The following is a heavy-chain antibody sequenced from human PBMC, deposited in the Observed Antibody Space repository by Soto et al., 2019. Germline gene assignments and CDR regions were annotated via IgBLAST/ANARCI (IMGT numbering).Heavy chain of an antibody. D-gene: IGHD6-13*01. CDR2: INAGNGNT. J-gene: IGHJ5*02. CDR3: ARTGSSSWYWFDP. CDR1: GYTFTSYA. Sequence: ASVEVSCKASGYTFTSYAMHWVRQAPGQRLEWMGWINAGNGNTKYSQKFQGRVTITRDTSASTAYMELSSLRSEDTAVYYCARTGSSSWYWFDPWGKGTLVTVSS. V-gene: IGHV1-3*01.